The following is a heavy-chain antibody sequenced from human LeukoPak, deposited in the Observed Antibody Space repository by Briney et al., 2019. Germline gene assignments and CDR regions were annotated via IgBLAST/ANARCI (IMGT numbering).Heavy chain of an antibody. Sequence: ASVKVSCKASGYTLTSSNMPWVGRAPGQGLEGMGIFNPSGGSTSYAQKFQGRVTMTRDTSTSTVYMELSSLRSEDTAVYYCARDRGIVVVPAAIYDYWGQGTLVTVSS. J-gene: IGHJ4*02. CDR1: GYTLTSSN. V-gene: IGHV1-46*01. CDR3: ARDRGIVVVPAAIYDY. D-gene: IGHD2-2*02. CDR2: FNPSGGST.